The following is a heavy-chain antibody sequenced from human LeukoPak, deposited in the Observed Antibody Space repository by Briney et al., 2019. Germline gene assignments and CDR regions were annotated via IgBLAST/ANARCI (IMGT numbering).Heavy chain of an antibody. J-gene: IGHJ4*02. Sequence: GGSLRLSCAASGFTFSSYGMHWVRQAPGKGLEWVAVIWYDGSNKYYADSVKGRFTISRDNSKNTLYLQMNSLRAEDTAVYYCAKDYYGPSGGIDYWGQGTLVTVSP. CDR2: IWYDGSNK. D-gene: IGHD3-10*01. CDR1: GFTFSSYG. CDR3: AKDYYGPSGGIDY. V-gene: IGHV3-33*06.